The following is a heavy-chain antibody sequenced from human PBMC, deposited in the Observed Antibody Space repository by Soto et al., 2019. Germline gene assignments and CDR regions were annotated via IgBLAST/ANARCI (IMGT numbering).Heavy chain of an antibody. J-gene: IGHJ3*02. CDR3: ARISLGVLTDDYGDQDAFDI. D-gene: IGHD4-17*01. Sequence: ASVKVSCKASGYTFTSYGISWLRQAPGQGLEWMGWISAYNGNTNYAQKLQGRVTMTTDTSTSTAYMELRSLRSDDTAVYYCARISLGVLTDDYGDQDAFDIWGQGTMVTVSS. CDR1: GYTFTSYG. V-gene: IGHV1-18*01. CDR2: ISAYNGNT.